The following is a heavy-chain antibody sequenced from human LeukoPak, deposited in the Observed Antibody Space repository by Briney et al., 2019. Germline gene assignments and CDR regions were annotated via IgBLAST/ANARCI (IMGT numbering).Heavy chain of an antibody. Sequence: GGSLRLSCAASGFTFSSYEMNWVRQAPGKGLEWVANIKQDGSEKYYVFSVKGRFTISRDNAKNSLYLQMNSLRAEDTAVYYCARFLSNAFDIWGQGTMVTVSS. CDR2: IKQDGSEK. V-gene: IGHV3-7*01. D-gene: IGHD2/OR15-2a*01. CDR3: ARFLSNAFDI. CDR1: GFTFSSYE. J-gene: IGHJ3*02.